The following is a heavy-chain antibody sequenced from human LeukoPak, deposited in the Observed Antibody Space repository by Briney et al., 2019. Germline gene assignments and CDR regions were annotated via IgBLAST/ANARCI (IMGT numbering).Heavy chain of an antibody. J-gene: IGHJ4*02. CDR3: ARGIDGDYPGSDY. Sequence: ASVKVSCKASGYTFTGYYMHWVRQAPGQGLEWMGGIIPIFGTANYAQKFQGRVTITADESTSTAYMELSSLRSDDTAVYYCARGIDGDYPGSDYWGQGTLVTVSS. CDR2: IIPIFGTA. D-gene: IGHD4-17*01. V-gene: IGHV1-69*13. CDR1: GYTFTGYY.